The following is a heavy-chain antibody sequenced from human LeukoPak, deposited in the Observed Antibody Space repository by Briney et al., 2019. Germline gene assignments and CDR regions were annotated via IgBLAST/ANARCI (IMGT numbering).Heavy chain of an antibody. CDR1: GFTFSSYS. CDR3: ARGGPMAVAGHRDFDI. D-gene: IGHD5-24*01. V-gene: IGHV3-48*01. Sequence: GGSLRLSCAASGFTFSSYSMNWVRQAPGKGLEWVAFISSSRRTRYDADSVKGRFTISRDNANNSVYLQMNSLRVEDTAVYYCARGGPMAVAGHRDFDIWGQGTVVTVFS. CDR2: ISSSRRTR. J-gene: IGHJ3*02.